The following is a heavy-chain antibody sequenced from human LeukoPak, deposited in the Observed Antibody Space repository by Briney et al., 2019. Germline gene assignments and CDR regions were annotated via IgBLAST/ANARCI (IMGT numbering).Heavy chain of an antibody. V-gene: IGHV3-30*02. CDR2: IRYDGSNK. CDR3: AKDDYSIDWFDP. CDR1: GFTFSSYG. Sequence: PGGSLRLSCAASGFTFSSYGMHWVRQAPGKGLGWVAFIRYDGSNKYYADSVKGRFTISRDNSKNTLYLQMNSLRAEDTAVYYCAKDDYSIDWFDPWGQGTLVTVSS. J-gene: IGHJ5*02. D-gene: IGHD4-11*01.